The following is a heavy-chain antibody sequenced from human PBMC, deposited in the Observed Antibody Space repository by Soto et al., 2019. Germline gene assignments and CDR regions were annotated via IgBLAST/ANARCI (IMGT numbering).Heavy chain of an antibody. CDR3: ARDRRGDYGDYEFDY. Sequence: GGSLRLSCAASSFTVSSNYMSWVRQAPGKGLEWVSVIYNEGSTYYADSVKGRFTISRDNSKNTLYLQMNSLRVEDTAVYYCARDRRGDYGDYEFDYWGQGTLVTVSS. D-gene: IGHD4-17*01. CDR1: SFTVSSNY. J-gene: IGHJ4*02. CDR2: IYNEGST. V-gene: IGHV3-53*01.